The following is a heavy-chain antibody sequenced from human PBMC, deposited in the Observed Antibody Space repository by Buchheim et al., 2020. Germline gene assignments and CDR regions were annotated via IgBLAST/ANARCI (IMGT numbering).Heavy chain of an antibody. J-gene: IGHJ3*02. CDR2: IRGGSSTI. V-gene: IGHV3-48*01. CDR3: VRDHLHAFDI. CDR1: GFTFSTYS. Sequence: EVQLVESGGGLVQPGGSLRLSCAASGFTFSTYSMNWVRQAPGKGLEWLSYIRGGSSTITYADSVQGRFTISRDDAKHSLSLQMNSLRVEDTAIYYCVRDHLHAFDIWGQGT.